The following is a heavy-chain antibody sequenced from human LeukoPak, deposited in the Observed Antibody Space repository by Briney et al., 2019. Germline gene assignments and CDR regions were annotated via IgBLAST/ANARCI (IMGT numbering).Heavy chain of an antibody. J-gene: IGHJ4*02. CDR2: ISSSSSYI. CDR3: ARSGGNDY. Sequence: GGSLRLSCAASGFTVSSNYMNWVRQAPGKGLEWVSSISSSSSYIYYADSVKGRFTISRDNAKNSLYLQMNSLRAEDTAVYYCARSGGNDYWGQGTLVTVSS. V-gene: IGHV3-21*01. CDR1: GFTVSSNY. D-gene: IGHD6-25*01.